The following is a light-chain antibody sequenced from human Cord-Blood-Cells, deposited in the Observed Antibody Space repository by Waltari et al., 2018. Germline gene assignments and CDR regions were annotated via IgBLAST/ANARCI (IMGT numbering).Light chain of an antibody. J-gene: IGLJ3*02. CDR2: DVS. CDR3: SSYTSSSSWV. Sequence: QSALTQPASVSGSPGQSITLSCTGTRSDVGGYNYVSWYQQHPCKPPKLMSYDVSKRPSGVSHRFSGSKSGNTASLTISGLQAEDEADYYCSSYTSSSSWVFGGGTKLTVL. CDR1: RSDVGGYNY. V-gene: IGLV2-14*01.